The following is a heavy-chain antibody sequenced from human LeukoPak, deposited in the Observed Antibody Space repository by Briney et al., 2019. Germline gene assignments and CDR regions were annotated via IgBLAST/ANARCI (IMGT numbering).Heavy chain of an antibody. CDR3: ARVKRFPTVWFDP. Sequence: GASVKVSCKASGYTFSDYDINWVRRAAGQGLEWMGWMNPITGSTGYVQKFRGRIIMTRDTSITTAFMEPTSLTSDDTAIYYCARVKRFPTVWFDPWGQGTLVSVSS. D-gene: IGHD3-10*01. J-gene: IGHJ5*02. CDR1: GYTFSDYD. CDR2: MNPITGST. V-gene: IGHV1-8*01.